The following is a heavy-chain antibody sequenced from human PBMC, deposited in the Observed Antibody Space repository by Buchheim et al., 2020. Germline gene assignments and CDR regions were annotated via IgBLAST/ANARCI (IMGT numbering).Heavy chain of an antibody. V-gene: IGHV3-23*01. CDR2: ISYGGVGT. J-gene: IGHJ6*02. D-gene: IGHD1-1*01. CDR3: TKVERQRVSFYYYGMDV. CDR1: GFTFSNYA. Sequence: EVQLLESGGGLVQPGGSLTLSCAVSGFTFSNYAMNWVRQAPGKGLHWVSSISYGGVGTYYADSVKGRFTISRDNYQNTLYLQMNSLRAEDTAIYYCTKVERQRVSFYYYGMDVWGQGTT.